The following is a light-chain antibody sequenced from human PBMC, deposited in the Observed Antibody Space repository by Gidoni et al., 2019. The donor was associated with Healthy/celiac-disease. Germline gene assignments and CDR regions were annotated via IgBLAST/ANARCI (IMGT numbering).Light chain of an antibody. J-gene: IGLJ1*01. Sequence: QSVLTQPPSASGAPGQRVTLACSGSSSNIGSNYVYWYQHLPGTAPKLLIYRNNQRPSGVPDRFSGSKSGTSASLAIRGLRSEDEADYYCAAWDDSLSGYVFGTGTKVTVL. CDR2: RNN. V-gene: IGLV1-47*01. CDR3: AAWDDSLSGYV. CDR1: SSNIGSNY.